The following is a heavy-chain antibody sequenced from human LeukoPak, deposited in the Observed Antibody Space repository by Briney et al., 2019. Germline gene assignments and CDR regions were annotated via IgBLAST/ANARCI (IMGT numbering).Heavy chain of an antibody. J-gene: IGHJ5*02. V-gene: IGHV4-39*01. CDR2: IYYSGST. CDR3: ARLRPRTAIPVSGWFDP. D-gene: IGHD2-21*02. CDR1: GGSISSSSYY. Sequence: PSETLSLTCTVSGGSISSSSYYWGWIRQPPGKGLEWIGSIYYSGSTYYNPSLKSRVTISVDTSKNQFSLKLSSVTAADTAVYYCARLRPRTAIPVSGWFDPWGQGTLVTVSS.